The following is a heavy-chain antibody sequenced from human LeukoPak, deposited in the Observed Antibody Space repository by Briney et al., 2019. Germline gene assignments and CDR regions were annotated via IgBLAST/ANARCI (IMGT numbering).Heavy chain of an antibody. D-gene: IGHD6-13*01. Sequence: PGGSLRLSCAASGFTFSDYYMSWIRQAPGKXXXXXXXXXXSGSTIYYXXXXXXXXXXXXXNAKXXXXLQMNSLRAEDTAVYYCXSHRIAAGPYYYYYGMDVWGQGTTVTVSS. J-gene: IGHJ6*02. CDR2: XXXSGSTI. CDR1: GFTFSDYY. CDR3: XSHRIAAGPYYYYYGMDV. V-gene: IGHV3-11*01.